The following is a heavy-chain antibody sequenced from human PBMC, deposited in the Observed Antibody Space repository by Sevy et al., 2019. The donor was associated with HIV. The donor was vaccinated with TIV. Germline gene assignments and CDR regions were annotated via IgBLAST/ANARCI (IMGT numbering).Heavy chain of an antibody. V-gene: IGHV3-30*04. J-gene: IGHJ4*02. CDR2: ISYHGRNQ. CDR3: ARMQFFLPFDY. D-gene: IGHD6-19*01. CDR1: GFTFSDYA. Sequence: GGSLRLSCAASGFTFSDYAIHWVRQAPGKGLEWLAVISYHGRNQFYADSVRGRFTISRDDSKNTVYLQMNSLRPDDTAVYYGARMQFFLPFDYWGEGTLVTVSS.